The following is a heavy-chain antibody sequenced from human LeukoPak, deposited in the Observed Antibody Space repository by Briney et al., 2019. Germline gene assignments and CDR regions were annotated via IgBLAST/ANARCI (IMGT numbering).Heavy chain of an antibody. CDR2: ISGSGTNT. J-gene: IGHJ4*02. V-gene: IGHV3-23*01. CDR3: AKSRGRQLDPTDY. D-gene: IGHD1-1*01. Sequence: PGGSLRLSCAASGFTFSSYAMSWVRQAPGKGLEWVSAISGSGTNTYSADSVKGRFTISRDNSNNTLFLQMGSLRADDTAVYYCAKSRGRQLDPTDYWGQGTLVTVSS. CDR1: GFTFSSYA.